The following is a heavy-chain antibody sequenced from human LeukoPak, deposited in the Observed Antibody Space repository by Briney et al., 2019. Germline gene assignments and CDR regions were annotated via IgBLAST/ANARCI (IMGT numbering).Heavy chain of an antibody. V-gene: IGHV3-23*01. J-gene: IGHJ4*02. CDR3: AKTGPYYFDI. CDR2: IGTSSSFR. Sequence: GGSLRLSCELSGVTFATSGMTWVRQAPGKGLECVAAIGTSSSFRLYTDSVKGGFTISRDNSRNTVYLQMHILRADDTAVYYCAKTGPYYFDIWGQGTLVTVSS. D-gene: IGHD3-10*01. CDR1: GVTFATSG.